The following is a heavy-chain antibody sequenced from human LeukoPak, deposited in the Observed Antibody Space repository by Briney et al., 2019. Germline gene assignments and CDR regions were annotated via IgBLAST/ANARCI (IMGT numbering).Heavy chain of an antibody. Sequence: PSETLSLTCAVYGGSFSGYYWSWIRQPPGKGLEWIGEIYHSGSTNYNPSLKSRVTISVDKSKNQFSLKLSSVTAADTAVYYCARHGYYYDSSGYYPFDYWGQGTLVTVSS. CDR1: GGSFSGYY. D-gene: IGHD3-22*01. CDR2: IYHSGST. CDR3: ARHGYYYDSSGYYPFDY. V-gene: IGHV4-34*01. J-gene: IGHJ4*02.